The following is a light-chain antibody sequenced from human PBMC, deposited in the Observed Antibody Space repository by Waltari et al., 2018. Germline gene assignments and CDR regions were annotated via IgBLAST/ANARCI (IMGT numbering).Light chain of an antibody. J-gene: IGLJ3*02. V-gene: IGLV1-47*01. CDR2: RDE. Sequence: QSILPPAPSASGTPGQRITISCSGGSSNIGRNYVRRYQHLTGADPKLLIGRDEHRPSGVPDRMSGSKYGTTASLAISGRGAEEEADYYCAAGEDSRSARVFGGGTKLTVL. CDR1: SSNIGRNY. CDR3: AAGEDSRSARV.